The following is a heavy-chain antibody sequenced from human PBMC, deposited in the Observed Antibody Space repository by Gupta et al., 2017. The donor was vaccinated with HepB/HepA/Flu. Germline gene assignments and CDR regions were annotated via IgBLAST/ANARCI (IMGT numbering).Heavy chain of an antibody. D-gene: IGHD3-10*01. V-gene: IGHV2-5*02. CDR3: AHRQLPHGSGGSHWFDT. J-gene: IGHJ5*02. CDR2: IYWDDDK. Sequence: ITLKESGPTLVKPTHTLPLTCTFSGSSMSTRGMVVGWIRQLPGKALEWLGLIYWDDDKRYNPSLKNRLTITKETSKNRVILTMTDMDPVDTATCYRAHRQLPHGSGGSHWFDTWGQGTLVIVSS. CDR1: GSSMSTRGMV.